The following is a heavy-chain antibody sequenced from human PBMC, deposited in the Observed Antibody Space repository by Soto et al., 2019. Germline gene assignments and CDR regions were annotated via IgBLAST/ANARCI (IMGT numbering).Heavy chain of an antibody. V-gene: IGHV1-69*01. CDR1: GGTFSSYA. Sequence: QVQLVQSGAEVKKPGSSVKVSCKASGGTFSSYAISWVRQAPGQGLEWMGGIIPIFGTANYAQKFQGRVTITADESTSTAYMGVSSLRSEDTAVYYCAGGGWLRHSGSIYYWGQGTLVTVSS. D-gene: IGHD5-12*01. CDR2: IIPIFGTA. J-gene: IGHJ4*02. CDR3: AGGGWLRHSGSIYY.